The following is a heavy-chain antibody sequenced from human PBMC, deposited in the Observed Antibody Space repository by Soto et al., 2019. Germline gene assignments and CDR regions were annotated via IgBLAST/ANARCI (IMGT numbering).Heavy chain of an antibody. CDR2: IWYDGSNK. V-gene: IGHV3-33*01. Sequence: QVQLVESGGGVVQPGRSLRLSCAASGFTFSSYGMHWVRQAPGKGLEWVAVIWYDGSNKYYADSVKGRFTISRDNSKNTLYRQMNGLRAEDTAVYYCARDWGESTGMDVWGQGTTVTVSS. CDR3: ARDWGESTGMDV. D-gene: IGHD3-16*01. CDR1: GFTFSSYG. J-gene: IGHJ6*02.